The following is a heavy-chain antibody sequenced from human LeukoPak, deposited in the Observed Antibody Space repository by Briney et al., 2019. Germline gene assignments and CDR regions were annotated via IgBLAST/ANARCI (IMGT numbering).Heavy chain of an antibody. D-gene: IGHD6-19*01. CDR2: INHSGST. Sequence: PSETLSLTCAVYGGSFSGYYWSWIRQPPGKGLEGIGEINHSGSTNYNPSLKSRVTISVDTSKNQFSLKLSSVTAADTAVYYCARAYSSGWGYYYYYYGMDVWGQGTAVTVSS. V-gene: IGHV4-34*01. CDR1: GGSFSGYY. CDR3: ARAYSSGWGYYYYYYGMDV. J-gene: IGHJ6*02.